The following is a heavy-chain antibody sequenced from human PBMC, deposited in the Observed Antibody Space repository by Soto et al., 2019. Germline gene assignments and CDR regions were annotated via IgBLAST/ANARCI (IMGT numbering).Heavy chain of an antibody. CDR2: MYYSGMH. CDR3: ARARAMYDSSWFYDS. Sequence: QVQLHESGPGLVKPSETLSLTCTVSGGSISSFYWNWIRLSPGKGLEWIGYMYYSGMHNSNPSLKSRVTMSVDTSKNQFSLNLKSVTAADTAVYYCARARAMYDSSWFYDSWGQGILVTVSS. J-gene: IGHJ4*02. CDR1: GGSISSFY. V-gene: IGHV4-59*01. D-gene: IGHD3-22*01.